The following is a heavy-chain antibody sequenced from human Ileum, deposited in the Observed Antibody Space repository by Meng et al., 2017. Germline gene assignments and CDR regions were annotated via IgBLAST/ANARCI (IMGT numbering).Heavy chain of an antibody. D-gene: IGHD7-27*01. V-gene: IGHV4-61*08. CDR1: GGSVSTSDYQ. J-gene: IGHJ4*02. CDR3: ARDHWGSLDY. Sequence: QGPLQGSGPGLVRPSETLSLICTVSGGSVSTSDYQWGWIRQPPGKGLEWIGYAGTNYNPSLKSRVTISVDTSKRQFSLKLTSVTAADTAVYYCARDHWGSLDYWGQGILVTVSS. CDR2: AGT.